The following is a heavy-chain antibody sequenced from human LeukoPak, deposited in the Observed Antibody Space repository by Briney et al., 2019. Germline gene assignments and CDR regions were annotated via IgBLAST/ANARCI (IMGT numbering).Heavy chain of an antibody. J-gene: IGHJ4*02. V-gene: IGHV1-69*13. Sequence: ASVKVSCKASGGTFSSYAISWVRQAPGQGLEWMGGIIPIFGTANYAQKFQGRVTIIADESTSTAYMELSSLRSEDTAVYYCATLNGDYEGFDYWGQGTLVTVSS. CDR2: IIPIFGTA. CDR3: ATLNGDYEGFDY. CDR1: GGTFSSYA. D-gene: IGHD4-17*01.